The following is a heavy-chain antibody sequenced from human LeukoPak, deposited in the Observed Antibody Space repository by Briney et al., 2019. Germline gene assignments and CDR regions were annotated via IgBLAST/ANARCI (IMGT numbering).Heavy chain of an antibody. CDR1: GFTFGSYS. J-gene: IGHJ4*02. CDR3: ARAIFSSGWYLVDY. V-gene: IGHV3-21*01. CDR2: ISTSISYI. Sequence: KSGGSLGLSCAASGFTFGSYSMNWVRQAPGKGLEWVSSISTSISYIYYADSVKGRFTISRDNAKNSLYLQMNSLRAEDTAVYHCARAIFSSGWYLVDYWGQGTLVTVSS. D-gene: IGHD6-19*01.